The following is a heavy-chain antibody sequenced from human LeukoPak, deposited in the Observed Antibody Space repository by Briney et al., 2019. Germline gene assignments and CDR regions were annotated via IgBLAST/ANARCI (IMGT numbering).Heavy chain of an antibody. CDR1: GFTFSSYA. CDR2: ISYDGSNK. D-gene: IGHD5-18*01. CDR3: ARAKGQLWPTLDY. V-gene: IGHV3-30-3*01. Sequence: GGSLRLSCAASGFTFSSYAMRWVRQAPGKGLEWVAVISYDGSNKYYADSVKGRFTISRDNAKNSLYLQMNSLRAEDTAVYYCARAKGQLWPTLDYWGQGTLVTVSS. J-gene: IGHJ4*02.